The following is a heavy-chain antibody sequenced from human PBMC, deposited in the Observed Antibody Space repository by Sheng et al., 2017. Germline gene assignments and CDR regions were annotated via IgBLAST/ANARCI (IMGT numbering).Heavy chain of an antibody. Sequence: GGSLRLSCAASGFTFSSYEMNWVRQAPGKGLEWVSYISSSGSTIYYADSVKGRFTISRDNAKNSLYLQMNSLRAEDTAVYYCAREFHLYDSSGYQKYYYYYYGMDVWDQGP. D-gene: IGHD3-22*01. CDR2: ISSSGSTI. J-gene: IGHJ6*02. V-gene: IGHV3-48*03. CDR3: AREFHLYDSSGYQKYYYYYYGMDV. CDR1: GFTFSSYE.